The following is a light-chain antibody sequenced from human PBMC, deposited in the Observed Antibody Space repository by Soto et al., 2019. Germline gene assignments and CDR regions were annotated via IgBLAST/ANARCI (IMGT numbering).Light chain of an antibody. CDR2: AAT. V-gene: IGKV1-27*01. Sequence: DIQMTQSPSSLSASVGDRVTITCRASQDISNYLAWYQQKPGKVPKVLIYAATILQSGVPSRFSGSKSGTDFTLTISSLQPEDVATYYCQKYNSVPPLITFGQGTRLDI. CDR3: QKYNSVPPLIT. CDR1: QDISNY. J-gene: IGKJ5*01.